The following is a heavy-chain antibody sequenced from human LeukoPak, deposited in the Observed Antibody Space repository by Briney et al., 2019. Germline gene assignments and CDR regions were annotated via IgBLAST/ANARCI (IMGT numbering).Heavy chain of an antibody. Sequence: PSGTLSLTCTVSGDSINSLDLWSWVRQPPGKGLEWIGEMYLSGTTHSNPSVKSRVTISIDKSKDQFFLNLSSVTAADTAVYYCAGLVGRYSSGLYYYYFDYWGQGTLVTVSS. D-gene: IGHD3-22*01. CDR3: AGLVGRYSSGLYYYYFDY. CDR1: GDSINSLDL. V-gene: IGHV4-4*02. CDR2: MYLSGTT. J-gene: IGHJ4*02.